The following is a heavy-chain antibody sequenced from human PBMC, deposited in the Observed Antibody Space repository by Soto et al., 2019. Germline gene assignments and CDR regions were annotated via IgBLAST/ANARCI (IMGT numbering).Heavy chain of an antibody. CDR3: ARYPPYSGSPRPYYYGMDV. Sequence: SETLSLTCAVYGGSFSCYYWSWIRQPPGKGLEWIGEINHSGSTNYNPSLKGRVTISVDTSKSQFSLKLSSVTAADTAVYYCARYPPYSGSPRPYYYGMDVWGQGTTVTVSS. CDR2: INHSGST. V-gene: IGHV4-34*01. J-gene: IGHJ6*02. D-gene: IGHD1-26*01. CDR1: GGSFSCYY.